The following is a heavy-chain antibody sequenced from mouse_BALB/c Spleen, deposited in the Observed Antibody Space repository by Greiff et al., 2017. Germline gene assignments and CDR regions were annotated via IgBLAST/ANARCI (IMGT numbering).Heavy chain of an antibody. CDR3: ARGSTVVSREGYAMDY. V-gene: IGHV1-7*01. CDR1: GYTFTSYW. CDR2: INPSTGYT. J-gene: IGHJ4*01. Sequence: QVQLKESGAELAKPGASVKMSCKASGYTFTSYWMHWVKQRPGQGLEWIGYINPSTGYTEYNQKFKDKATLTADKSSSTAYMQLSSLTSEDSAVYYCARGSTVVSREGYAMDYWGQGTSVTVSS. D-gene: IGHD1-1*01.